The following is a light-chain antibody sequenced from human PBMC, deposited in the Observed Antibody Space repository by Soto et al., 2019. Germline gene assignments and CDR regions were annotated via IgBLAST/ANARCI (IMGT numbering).Light chain of an antibody. V-gene: IGKV1-8*01. CDR2: AAS. CDR1: QGISSY. Sequence: AIRMTQSPSSLSASTGDRVTITCRASQGISSYLAWYQQKPGKPPNLLIYAASTLQSGVPSRFSGSGSGTDFTLTISCLQSEDFATYYCQQYYSYPPLTFGGGTKVEIK. J-gene: IGKJ4*01. CDR3: QQYYSYPPLT.